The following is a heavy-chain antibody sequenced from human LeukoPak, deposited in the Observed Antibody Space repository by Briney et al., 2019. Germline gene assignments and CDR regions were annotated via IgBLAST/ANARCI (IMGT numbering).Heavy chain of an antibody. Sequence: GGSLRLSCEASGFTFSNYWMTWVRQAPGKGLEWVASINQDGSEKYYVDSVKGRFIISRDNAKNSLYLQMNSLRAEDTAVYYCAGPMGPTAIFGFDYWGQGTLVTVSS. V-gene: IGHV3-7*01. CDR3: AGPMGPTAIFGFDY. CDR2: INQDGSEK. J-gene: IGHJ4*02. D-gene: IGHD2-2*01. CDR1: GFTFSNYW.